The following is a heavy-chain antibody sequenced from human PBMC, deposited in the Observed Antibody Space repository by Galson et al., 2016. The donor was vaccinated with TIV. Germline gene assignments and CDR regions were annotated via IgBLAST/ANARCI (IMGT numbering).Heavy chain of an antibody. D-gene: IGHD5-24*01. J-gene: IGHJ4*02. CDR2: TYSRSRWYN. V-gene: IGHV6-1*01. CDR1: GDSVSSKSAA. CDR3: ARGGGDGQKALTHFDH. Sequence: CAISGDSVSSKSAAWNWIRQSPSRGLEWLGRTYSRSRWYNEYAVSVRSRISINPDTSRNQFSLQLNSVTPEHTAIYYCARGGGDGQKALTHFDHWGQGTLVTVSS.